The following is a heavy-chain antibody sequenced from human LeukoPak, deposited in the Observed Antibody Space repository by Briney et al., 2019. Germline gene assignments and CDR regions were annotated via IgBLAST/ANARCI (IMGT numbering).Heavy chain of an antibody. V-gene: IGHV1-3*01. D-gene: IGHD3-22*01. Sequence: ASVKVSCKASGGTFSSYAISWVRQAPGQRLEWMGWINAGNGNTKYSQKFQGRVTITRDTSASTAYMELSSLRSEDTAVYYCARDSGMIVARSPPDYWGQGTLVTVSS. J-gene: IGHJ4*02. CDR1: GGTFSSYA. CDR3: ARDSGMIVARSPPDY. CDR2: INAGNGNT.